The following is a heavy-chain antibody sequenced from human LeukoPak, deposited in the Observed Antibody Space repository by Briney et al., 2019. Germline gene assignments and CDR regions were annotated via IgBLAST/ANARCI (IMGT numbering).Heavy chain of an antibody. CDR3: ARVTHLGELSLYDY. J-gene: IGHJ4*02. CDR1: GYSFTTYW. D-gene: IGHD3-16*02. Sequence: GESLKISCKGSGYSFTTYWITWVRQMPGKGLEWMGRIDPSDSYTNYSPSFQGHVTISADKSISTAYLQWSSLKASDTAMYYCARVTHLGELSLYDYWGQGTLVTVSS. V-gene: IGHV5-10-1*01. CDR2: IDPSDSYT.